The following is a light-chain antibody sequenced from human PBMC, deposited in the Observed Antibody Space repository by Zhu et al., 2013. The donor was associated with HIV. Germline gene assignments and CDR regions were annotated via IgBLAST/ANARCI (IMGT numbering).Light chain of an antibody. V-gene: IGKV1-5*01. Sequence: QMTQSPSTLSTSVGDRVTISCRASENIRNWLSWYQQKPGSAPRLIIFDVSNLETGVPSRFSGSGFGTEFTLTISGLQPDDFATYYCQHYKNDSPWMFGQGTKVEI. J-gene: IGKJ1*01. CDR3: QHYKNDSPWM. CDR1: ENIRNW. CDR2: DVS.